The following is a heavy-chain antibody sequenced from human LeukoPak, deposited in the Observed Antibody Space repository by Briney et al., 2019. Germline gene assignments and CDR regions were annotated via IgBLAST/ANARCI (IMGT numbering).Heavy chain of an antibody. CDR2: IYSGGST. D-gene: IGHD3-3*01. J-gene: IGHJ4*02. V-gene: IGHV3-53*01. CDR1: GFTVSSNY. CDR3: ARGVPYASWSGPHYSDY. Sequence: PGGSLRLSCAASGFTVSSNYMSWVRQAPGKGLEWVSVIYSGGSTYYADSVKGRFSISRDNAKNSLYLQMNSLRAEDTAVYYCARGVPYASWSGPHYSDYWGLGTLVTVSS.